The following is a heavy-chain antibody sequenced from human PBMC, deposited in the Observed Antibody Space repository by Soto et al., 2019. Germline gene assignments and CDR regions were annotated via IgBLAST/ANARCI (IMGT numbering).Heavy chain of an antibody. CDR1: GVTFSSYA. CDR2: ISGSGGST. J-gene: IGHJ2*01. V-gene: IGHV3-23*01. Sequence: GSLVLACAASGVTFSSYAMSWVRQAPGKGLEWVSTISGSGGSTYYADSVKGRFTISRDNSKNTLYLQMNSLRAEDKALYYCAKDASSGITSFDLWGRGTPVTVYS. D-gene: IGHD3-3*01. CDR3: AKDASSGITSFDL.